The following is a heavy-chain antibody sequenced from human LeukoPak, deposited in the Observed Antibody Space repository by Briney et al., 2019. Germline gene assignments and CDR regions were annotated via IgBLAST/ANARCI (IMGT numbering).Heavy chain of an antibody. CDR3: AREGSLGGHAFDI. CDR1: GFTFDDYG. CDR2: IYWNGGNT. Sequence: GGSLRLSXAASGFTFDDYGMSWVCQAPGKGLEWVSNIYWNGGNTNYADSVKGRFTISRDNAKNSLYLQMNSLRAEDTALYYSAREGSLGGHAFDIWGQGTMVTVSS. D-gene: IGHD3-10*01. V-gene: IGHV3-20*04. J-gene: IGHJ3*02.